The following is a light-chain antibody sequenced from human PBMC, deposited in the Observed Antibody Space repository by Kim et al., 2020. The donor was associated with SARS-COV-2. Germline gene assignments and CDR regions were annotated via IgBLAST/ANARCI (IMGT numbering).Light chain of an antibody. J-gene: IGLJ7*01. CDR1: SSNIGSNF. CDR3: ATWDGSLSGPV. V-gene: IGLV1-47*01. CDR2: RDN. Sequence: GRRVTISCSGSSSNIGSNFVYWYQQLSGTAPKLLIFRDNQRPSGVPDRFSGSKSGTSASLAISGLRSEDEADYYCATWDGSLSGPVFGGGTQLTVL.